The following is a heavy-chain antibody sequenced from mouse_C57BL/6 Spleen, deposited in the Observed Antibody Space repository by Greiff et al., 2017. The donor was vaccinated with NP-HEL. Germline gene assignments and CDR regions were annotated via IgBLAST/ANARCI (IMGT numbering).Heavy chain of an antibody. Sequence: VHLVESGAELVRPGTSVKVSCKASGYAFTNYLIEWVKQRPGQGLEWIGVINPGSGGTNYNEKFKGKATLTADKSSSTAYMQLSSLTSEDSAVYFCARSGYGRYYFDYWGQGTTLTVSS. CDR2: INPGSGGT. D-gene: IGHD3-1*01. CDR1: GYAFTNYL. V-gene: IGHV1-54*01. CDR3: ARSGYGRYYFDY. J-gene: IGHJ2*01.